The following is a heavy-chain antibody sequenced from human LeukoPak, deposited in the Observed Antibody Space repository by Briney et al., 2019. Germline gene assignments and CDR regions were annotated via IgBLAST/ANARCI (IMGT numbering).Heavy chain of an antibody. V-gene: IGHV4-59*08. CDR2: IYYSGST. Sequence: SETLSLTCTVSGGSISSYYWSWMRQPPGKGLEWIGYIYYSGSTNYNPSLKSRVTISVDTSKNQFSLKLSSVTAADTAVYYCARSVEVTTIFGFDHWGQGTLVTVSS. D-gene: IGHD5-24*01. J-gene: IGHJ5*02. CDR3: ARSVEVTTIFGFDH. CDR1: GGSISSYY.